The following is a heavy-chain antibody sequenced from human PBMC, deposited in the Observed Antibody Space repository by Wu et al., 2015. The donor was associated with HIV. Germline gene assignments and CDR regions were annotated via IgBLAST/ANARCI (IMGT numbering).Heavy chain of an antibody. Sequence: VQLVQSGHDVKKPGASVKVACKASGFIFTDYGINWVRQAPGQGLEWMGWISAQNGSIKYGQKFQGRVTMTTDTSSSTAYMELRSLRSDGTAVYFCARGHYYDSSSSPMYWGLGTLVTVSS. J-gene: IGHJ4*02. V-gene: IGHV1-18*04. CDR3: ARGHYYDSSSSPMY. D-gene: IGHD3-22*01. CDR2: ISAQNGSI. CDR1: GFIFTDYG.